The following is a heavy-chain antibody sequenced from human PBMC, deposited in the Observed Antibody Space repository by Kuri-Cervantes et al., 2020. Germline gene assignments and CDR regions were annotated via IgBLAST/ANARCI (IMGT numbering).Heavy chain of an antibody. J-gene: IGHJ4*02. CDR3: ARDRWGTIFGVVIH. V-gene: IGHV3-30-3*01. Sequence: GESLKISCAASGFTFSDYYMSWIRQAPGKGLEWVAVISYDGSNKYYADSVKGRFTISRDNSKNTLYLQMNSLRAEDTAVYYCARDRWGTIFGVVIHWGQGTLVTVSS. CDR2: ISYDGSNK. CDR1: GFTFSDYY. D-gene: IGHD3-3*01.